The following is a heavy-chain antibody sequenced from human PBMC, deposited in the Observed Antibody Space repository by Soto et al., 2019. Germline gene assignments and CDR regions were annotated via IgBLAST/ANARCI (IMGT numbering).Heavy chain of an antibody. Sequence: ESLKISCKGSGYSFTSYWISWVRQMPGKGLEWMGRIDPSDSYTNYSPSFQGHVTISADKSISTAYLQWSSLKASDTAMYYCARWDSSGWYYYYYGMDVWGQGTTVTVSS. V-gene: IGHV5-10-1*01. CDR2: IDPSDSYT. CDR1: GYSFTSYW. J-gene: IGHJ6*02. CDR3: ARWDSSGWYYYYYGMDV. D-gene: IGHD6-19*01.